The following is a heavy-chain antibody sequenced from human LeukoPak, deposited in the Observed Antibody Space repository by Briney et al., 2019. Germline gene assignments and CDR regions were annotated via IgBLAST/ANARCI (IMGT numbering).Heavy chain of an antibody. CDR3: ARRAGDHYYFDY. V-gene: IGHV1-46*01. J-gene: IGHJ4*02. CDR1: GYIFTSYY. CDR2: INPSSGST. Sequence: ASVKVSCKASGYIFTSYYMHWVRQAPGQGLEWMGIINPSSGSTSYAQKFQDRVKMTRDTSRITVYMELSSLRSEDTAVYYCARRAGDHYYFDYWGQGTLVTVSS. D-gene: IGHD7-27*01.